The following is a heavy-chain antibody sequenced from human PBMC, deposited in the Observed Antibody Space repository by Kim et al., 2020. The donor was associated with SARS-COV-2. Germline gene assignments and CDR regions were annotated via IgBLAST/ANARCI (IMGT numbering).Heavy chain of an antibody. J-gene: IGHJ4*02. CDR3: ARDHPVVILDY. D-gene: IGHD2-21*01. V-gene: IGHV3-48*03. Sequence: GGSLRLSCAASGFTFSSYEMNWVRQAPGKGLEWVSYISSSGSTIYYADSVKGRFTISRDNAKNSLYLQMNSLRAEDTAVYYCARDHPVVILDYWGQGTLVTVSS. CDR2: ISSSGSTI. CDR1: GFTFSSYE.